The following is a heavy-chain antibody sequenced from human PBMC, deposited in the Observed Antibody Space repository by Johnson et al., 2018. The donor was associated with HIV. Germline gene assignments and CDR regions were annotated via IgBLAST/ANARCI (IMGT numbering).Heavy chain of an antibody. CDR1: GLTFDDYA. J-gene: IGHJ3*02. CDR3: ARDRTGGSYPRAFDI. V-gene: IGHV3-9*01. CDR2: ISWNSGST. Sequence: EVQLVESGGGLVQPGRSLRLSCAASGLTFDDYAMHWVRQAPGKGLEWVSGISWNSGSTGYADSVKGRFTISRDNAKNSLYLQMNSLRAEDTALYYCARDRTGGSYPRAFDIWGQGTMVTVSS. D-gene: IGHD1-26*01.